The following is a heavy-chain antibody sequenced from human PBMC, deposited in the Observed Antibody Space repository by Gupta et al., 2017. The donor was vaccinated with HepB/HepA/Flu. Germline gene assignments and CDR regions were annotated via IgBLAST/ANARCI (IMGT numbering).Heavy chain of an antibody. D-gene: IGHD2-15*01. CDR2: ISGSGDST. CDR1: GFIFSNYA. CDR3: ARVLGSCYAGGYYWYAMDV. J-gene: IGHJ6*02. V-gene: IGHV3-23*01. Sequence: EEQLLQSGGGLVKPGGSLRLSSAASGFIFSNYAMDWVRQSPGPGMESVSRISGSGDSTYYAASVKGRCTMSRDNYKNTVYLQLNSLRVEDKAVYYCARVLGSCYAGGYYWYAMDVWGQGATVTVSS.